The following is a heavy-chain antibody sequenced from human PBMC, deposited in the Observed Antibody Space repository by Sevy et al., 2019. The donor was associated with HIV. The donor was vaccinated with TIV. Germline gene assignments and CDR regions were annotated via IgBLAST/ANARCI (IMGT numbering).Heavy chain of an antibody. D-gene: IGHD6-13*01. CDR1: GFTFGDYC. CDR2: LKSDVYGGTV. V-gene: IGHV3-49*04. J-gene: IGHJ4*02. Sequence: GGSLRLSCTASGFTFGDYCMSWVRQAPGKGLEWVAFLKSDVYGGTVDHAASVRGRFVISRDDSTTIAYLQMNDLNTEDTGVYYCTRWKAAQSIFDYWGQGALVTVSS. CDR3: TRWKAAQSIFDY.